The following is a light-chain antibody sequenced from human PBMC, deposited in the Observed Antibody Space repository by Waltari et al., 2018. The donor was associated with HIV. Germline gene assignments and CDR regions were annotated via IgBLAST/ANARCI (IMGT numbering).Light chain of an antibody. CDR1: SSDIGNYNH. CDR3: CSYTTSNTLV. V-gene: IGLV2-14*01. Sequence: QSALTQPASMSGSPGQSITISCTGTSSDIGNYNHVSWYQQHPGQDPKLIIWEDNKRPSDTSSRFSGSKSGDTAFLTISGLQAEDEADYYCCSYTTSNTLVFGGGTKLTVL. J-gene: IGLJ2*01. CDR2: EDN.